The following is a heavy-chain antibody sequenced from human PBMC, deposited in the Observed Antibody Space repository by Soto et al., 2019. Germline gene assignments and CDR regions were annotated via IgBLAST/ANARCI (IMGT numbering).Heavy chain of an antibody. CDR2: IWYDGSNK. CDR3: ARDPVYCSSTSCYTPPNNWFDH. Sequence: GGSLRLSCAASGFTFSSYGMHWVRQAPGKGLEWVAVIWYDGSNKYYADSVKGRFTISRDNSKNALYLQMNSLRAEDTAVYYCARDPVYCSSTSCYTPPNNWFDHWGQGTLFTVSS. CDR1: GFTFSSYG. J-gene: IGHJ5*02. V-gene: IGHV3-33*01. D-gene: IGHD2-2*02.